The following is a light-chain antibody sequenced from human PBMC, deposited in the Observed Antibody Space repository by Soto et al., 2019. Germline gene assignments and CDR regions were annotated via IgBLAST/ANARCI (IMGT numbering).Light chain of an antibody. CDR2: DAS. J-gene: IGKJ5*01. CDR1: QSVSGNH. Sequence: EIVLTQSPATLSLSPGERATLSCGASQSVSGNHLAWYQQKPGLAPRLLIYDASSRSTGIPDRFSGSGSGTDFTLIISRLEPEDFAMYYCQQYGGSQITIGQGTRLEIK. CDR3: QQYGGSQIT. V-gene: IGKV3D-20*01.